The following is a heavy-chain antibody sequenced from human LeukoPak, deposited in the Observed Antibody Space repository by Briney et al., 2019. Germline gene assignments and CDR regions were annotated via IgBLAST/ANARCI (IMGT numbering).Heavy chain of an antibody. CDR2: IYPGDSDT. Sequence: GESLKISCKGSGSSFTTYWIGWVRQMPGKGLEWMGIIYPGDSDTRYSPAFQGLVTISADKSINTAYLQWSSLKASDTAMYYCARDKPGHCDSSGYYTYWGQGTLVTVSS. CDR3: ARDKPGHCDSSGYYTY. V-gene: IGHV5-51*01. D-gene: IGHD3-22*01. J-gene: IGHJ4*02. CDR1: GSSFTTYW.